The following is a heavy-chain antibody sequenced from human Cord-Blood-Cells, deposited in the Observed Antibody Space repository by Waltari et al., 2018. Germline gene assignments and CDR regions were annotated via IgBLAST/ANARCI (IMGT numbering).Heavy chain of an antibody. Sequence: YIYYSGSTYYNPSLKSRVTISVDTTKNQFYLKLSSVTAADTAVYYCARDHTIFGPLGAFDIWGQGTMVTVSS. J-gene: IGHJ3*02. V-gene: IGHV4-31*02. D-gene: IGHD3-3*01. CDR2: IYYSGST. CDR3: ARDHTIFGPLGAFDI.